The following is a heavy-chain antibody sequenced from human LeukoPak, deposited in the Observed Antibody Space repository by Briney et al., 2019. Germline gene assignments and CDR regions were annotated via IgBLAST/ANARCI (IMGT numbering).Heavy chain of an antibody. CDR1: GFTFSSYG. J-gene: IGHJ6*02. Sequence: GGSLRLSCAASGFTFSSYGMHWVRQAPGKGLEWVAVISYDGSNKYYADSVKGRFTISRDNSKNTLYLQMNSLRAEDTAVYYCAKDRAYCSGGSCYSQTLFYYYYYYGMDVWGQGTTVIVSS. D-gene: IGHD2-15*01. V-gene: IGHV3-30*18. CDR3: AKDRAYCSGGSCYSQTLFYYYYYYGMDV. CDR2: ISYDGSNK.